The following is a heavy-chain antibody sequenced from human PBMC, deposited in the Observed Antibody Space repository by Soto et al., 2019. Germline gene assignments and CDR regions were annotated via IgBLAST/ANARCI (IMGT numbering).Heavy chain of an antibody. Sequence: SSETLSLTCTVSGGSINTFYWGWVRQPAGKGLEWIGRIFSSGSTSFNPSLESRVAMSVDTSKNHFSLNLSSVTAADMAVYYCAREGSYSAYNFAHGIQLWSFDFWGQGALVTVS. J-gene: IGHJ4*02. V-gene: IGHV4-4*07. CDR2: IFSSGST. CDR3: AREGSYSAYNFAHGIQLWSFDF. CDR1: GGSINTFY. D-gene: IGHD5-12*01.